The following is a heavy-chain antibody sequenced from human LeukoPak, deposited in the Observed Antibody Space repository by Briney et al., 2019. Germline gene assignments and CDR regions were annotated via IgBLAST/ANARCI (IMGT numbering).Heavy chain of an antibody. D-gene: IGHD3-16*01. Sequence: SETLSLTCTVSGGSISSYYWSWIRQPPGKGLEWIGYIYYSGSTNYNPSLKSRVTISVDTSKNQFSLKLSSVTAADTAVYYCARQVGGGDSDYWGQGTLVTVSS. CDR2: IYYSGST. CDR1: GGSISSYY. J-gene: IGHJ4*02. CDR3: ARQVGGGDSDY. V-gene: IGHV4-59*08.